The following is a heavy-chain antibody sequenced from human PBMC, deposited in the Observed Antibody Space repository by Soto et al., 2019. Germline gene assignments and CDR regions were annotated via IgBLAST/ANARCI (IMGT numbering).Heavy chain of an antibody. CDR3: ASGRGRYFYYGMDV. V-gene: IGHV4-30-4*01. CDR2: IYYSGST. J-gene: IGHJ6*02. CDR1: GGSISSGDYY. D-gene: IGHD1-26*01. Sequence: SETLSLTCTVSGGSISSGDYYWSWIRQPPGKGLEGIGYIYYSGSTYYNPSLKSRVTISVDTSKNQFSLKLSSVTAADTAVYYCASGRGRYFYYGMDVWGQGTTVTVSS.